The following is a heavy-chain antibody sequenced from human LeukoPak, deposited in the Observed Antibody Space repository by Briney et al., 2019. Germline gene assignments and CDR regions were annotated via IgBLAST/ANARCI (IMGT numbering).Heavy chain of an antibody. Sequence: SQTLSLTCAISGDSVSNNGASWNRIRQSPSRGLEWLGRTDYRTRWYLDYAVSVRSRATINPDTSKNQFSLQLDSVTPEDTAVYYCARGGAGWYVSVFDPWGQGTLVTVSS. CDR1: GDSVSNNGAS. CDR2: TDYRTRWYL. D-gene: IGHD6-19*01. CDR3: ARGGAGWYVSVFDP. V-gene: IGHV6-1*01. J-gene: IGHJ5*02.